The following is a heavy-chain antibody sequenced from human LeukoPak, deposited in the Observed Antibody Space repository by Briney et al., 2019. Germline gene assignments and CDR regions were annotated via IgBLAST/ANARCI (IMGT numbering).Heavy chain of an antibody. CDR3: AKISSVDSWSPFDY. D-gene: IGHD3-3*01. CDR2: IRQDGGEK. Sequence: GGSLRLSCTTSGFTFSSYWMSWVRQTPGKGLEWLANIRQDGGEKYYLDSVRGRFTISRDNAKSSLYLQMNPLRAEDTAVYYCAKISSVDSWSPFDYWGQGTLVTVSS. CDR1: GFTFSSYW. V-gene: IGHV3-7*05. J-gene: IGHJ4*02.